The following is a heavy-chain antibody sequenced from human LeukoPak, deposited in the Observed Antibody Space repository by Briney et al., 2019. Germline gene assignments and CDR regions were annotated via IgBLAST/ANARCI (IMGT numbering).Heavy chain of an antibody. CDR1: GLTFSSYS. V-gene: IGHV3-48*01. CDR2: ISSSSSTI. CDR3: ARALNYYYMDV. D-gene: IGHD4/OR15-4a*01. J-gene: IGHJ6*03. Sequence: GGSLRLSCAASGLTFSSYSMNWVRQAPGKGLEWVSYISSSSSTIYYADSVKGRFTISRDNAKNSLYLQMNSLRAEDTAVYYCARALNYYYMDVWGKGTTVTVSS.